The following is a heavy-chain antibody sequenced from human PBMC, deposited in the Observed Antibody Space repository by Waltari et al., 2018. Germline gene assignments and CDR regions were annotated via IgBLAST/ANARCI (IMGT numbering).Heavy chain of an antibody. Sequence: QVQLQESGPGLVKPSETLSLTCTVSGGSISSYYWSWIRQPPGKGLEWIGYIYYRGGTNYNPSLKSRVTISVDTSKNQFSLKLSSVTAADTAVYYCARGGGYYYGSGSYAIDWGQGTLVTVSS. CDR3: ARGGGYYYGSGSYAID. J-gene: IGHJ4*02. CDR2: IYYRGGT. D-gene: IGHD3-10*01. V-gene: IGHV4-59*01. CDR1: GGSISSYY.